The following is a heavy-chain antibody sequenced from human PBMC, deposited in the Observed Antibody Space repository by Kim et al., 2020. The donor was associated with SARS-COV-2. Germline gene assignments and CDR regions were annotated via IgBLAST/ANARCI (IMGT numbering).Heavy chain of an antibody. Sequence: GGSLRLSCAASGFTFDDYGMSWVRQAPGKGLEWVSGINWNGGSTGYADSVKGRFTISRDNAKNSLYLQMNSLRAEDTALYHCASFYGSGSYFDGMDVWGQGTTVTVSS. D-gene: IGHD3-10*01. CDR2: INWNGGST. CDR1: GFTFDDYG. CDR3: ASFYGSGSYFDGMDV. J-gene: IGHJ6*02. V-gene: IGHV3-20*01.